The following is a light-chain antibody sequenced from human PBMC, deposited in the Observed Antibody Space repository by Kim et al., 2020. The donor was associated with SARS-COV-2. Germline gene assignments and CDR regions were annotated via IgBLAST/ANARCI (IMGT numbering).Light chain of an antibody. Sequence: QSVLTQPPSASGTPGQRVTISCSGSSSHIGSRTINWYQQVPGTAPRLLIFNNYRRPSGVPDRFSGSKSDTSASLAINGLQSEDEADYYCAAWDDRLNGPVFGGGTQLTVL. J-gene: IGLJ2*01. CDR3: AAWDDRLNGPV. CDR1: SSHIGSRT. V-gene: IGLV1-44*01. CDR2: NNY.